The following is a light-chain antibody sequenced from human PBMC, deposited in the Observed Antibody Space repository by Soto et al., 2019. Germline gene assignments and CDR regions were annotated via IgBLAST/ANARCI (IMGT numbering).Light chain of an antibody. J-gene: IGLJ1*01. Sequence: QSVLTQPASVSGSPGQSITISCTGSSSDVGHYNFVSWYQQHPTKAPKLMIYEVDKRPSGVPYRFSGSKSANTASLTISGLQPGDEADYYCSSYTSTNTYVFGTGTKVTVL. CDR2: EVD. V-gene: IGLV2-14*01. CDR1: SSDVGHYNF. CDR3: SSYTSTNTYV.